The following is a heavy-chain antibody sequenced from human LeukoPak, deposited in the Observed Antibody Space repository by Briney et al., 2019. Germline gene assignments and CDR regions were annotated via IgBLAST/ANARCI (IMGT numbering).Heavy chain of an antibody. D-gene: IGHD3-3*01. CDR2: IYWNDDK. V-gene: IGHV2-5*01. CDR1: GFSLSTSGVG. Sequence: ESGPTLVNPTQTLTLTCTFSGFSLSTSGVGVGWIRQPPGKALEWLALIYWNDDKRYSPSLKSRLTITKDTSKNQVVLTMTNMDPVDTATYYCAHRRQIXIFXVXXSXXXXXDIWXXGTMVTVS. CDR3: AHRRQIXIFXVXXSXXXXXDI. J-gene: IGHJ3*02.